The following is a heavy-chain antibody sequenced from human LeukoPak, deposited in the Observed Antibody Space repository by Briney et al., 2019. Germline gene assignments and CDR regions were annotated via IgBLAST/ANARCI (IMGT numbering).Heavy chain of an antibody. CDR2: LSSSSSYI. D-gene: IGHD3-10*01. V-gene: IGHV3-21*01. CDR1: GFAFSNYG. J-gene: IGHJ4*02. CDR3: AISSYYYGSGTT. Sequence: GALRLSCAASGFAFSNYGMNWVRQAPGKGLEWVSALSSSSSYIYYADSVKGRFTISRDNAKNSLYLQMNSLRAEDTAVYYCAISSYYYGSGTTWGQGTLVTVSS.